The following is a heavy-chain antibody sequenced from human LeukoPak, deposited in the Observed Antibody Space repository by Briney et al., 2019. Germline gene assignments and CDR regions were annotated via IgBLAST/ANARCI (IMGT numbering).Heavy chain of an antibody. Sequence: PGGSLRLSCAASGFTFNAYAMHWVRQAPGKGLEWVAVVSNDGRDKHYADSVKGRFTISRDNSKNTLYLQMNSLRAEDTAVYYCAKEVQVERRKDGFDIWGQGTMVTVSS. CDR3: AKEVQVERRKDGFDI. V-gene: IGHV3-30*01. CDR1: GFTFNAYA. J-gene: IGHJ3*02. CDR2: VSNDGRDK. D-gene: IGHD1-1*01.